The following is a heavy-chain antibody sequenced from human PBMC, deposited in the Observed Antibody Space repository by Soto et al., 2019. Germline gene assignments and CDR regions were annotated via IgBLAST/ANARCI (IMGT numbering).Heavy chain of an antibody. D-gene: IGHD3-16*01. J-gene: IGHJ3*02. CDR2: MNPNSGNT. CDR3: AGYVASVPEAFDI. CDR1: GYTYTSYA. Sequence: ASVKVSCKASGYTYTSYAIDWVLKATGQGLEWMGWMNPNSGNTGYAQKFQGRVTMTRNTSISTAYMELSSLRSEDTAVYYCAGYVASVPEAFDIWGQGTMVTVSS. V-gene: IGHV1-8*02.